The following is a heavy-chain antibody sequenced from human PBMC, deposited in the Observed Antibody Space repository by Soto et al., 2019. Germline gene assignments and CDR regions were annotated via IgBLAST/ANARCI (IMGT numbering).Heavy chain of an antibody. V-gene: IGHV4-31*03. Sequence: QVQLQESGPGLVKPSQTLLLTCSVSGDSISTASHYWNWIRHLPGKGLEWIGNIYSSGRIYYTPFLQSRATISEDASTNQFSLTMRSVTAEDTGVYSCARSISSGSFSFCYDGVDVWGQGITDTVTS. D-gene: IGHD3-10*01. CDR2: IYSSGRI. CDR1: GDSISTASHY. CDR3: ARSISSGSFSFCYDGVDV. J-gene: IGHJ6*02.